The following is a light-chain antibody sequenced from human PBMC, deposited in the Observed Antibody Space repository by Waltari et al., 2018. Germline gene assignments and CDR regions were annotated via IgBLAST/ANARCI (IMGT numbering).Light chain of an antibody. Sequence: DIVMTQSPDSLAVSLGERATINCKSSQSVLYSSNNKNYLTWYQQKPGQPPKLLIYWASTRESGVPAGFSGSGSGTDFTLAISGLQAEDVAVYYCQQYYSTPPTFGQGTKVEIK. J-gene: IGKJ1*01. CDR1: QSVLYSSNNKNY. CDR2: WAS. CDR3: QQYYSTPPT. V-gene: IGKV4-1*01.